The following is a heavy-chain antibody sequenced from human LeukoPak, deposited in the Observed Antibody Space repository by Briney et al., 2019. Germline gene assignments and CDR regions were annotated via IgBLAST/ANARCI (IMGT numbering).Heavy chain of an antibody. V-gene: IGHV1-69*04. J-gene: IGHJ6*02. D-gene: IGHD6-13*01. CDR3: ARAPVYQYSSPDYYYYYGMDV. Sequence: SVKVSCKASGGTFSSYAISWVRQAPGQGLEWMGRIIPILGIANYAQKFQGRVTITADKSTSTAYMELSSLRSEDTTVYYCARAPVYQYSSPDYYYYYGMDVWGQGTTVTVSS. CDR2: IIPILGIA. CDR1: GGTFSSYA.